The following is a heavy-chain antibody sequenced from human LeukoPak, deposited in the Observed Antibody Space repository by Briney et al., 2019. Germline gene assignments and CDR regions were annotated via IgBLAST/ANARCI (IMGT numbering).Heavy chain of an antibody. V-gene: IGHV4-34*01. Sequence: SETLSLTCAVYGGSFSGYYWSWIRQPPGKGLEWIGEINHSGSTNYNPSLKSRVTISVDTSENQFSLKLSSVTAADTAVYYRARGSSAAATYYWGQGTLVTVSS. CDR2: INHSGST. D-gene: IGHD6-13*01. CDR1: GGSFSGYY. CDR3: ARGSSAAATYY. J-gene: IGHJ4*02.